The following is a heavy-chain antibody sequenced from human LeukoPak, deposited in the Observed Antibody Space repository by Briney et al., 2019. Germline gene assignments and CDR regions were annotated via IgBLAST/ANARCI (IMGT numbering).Heavy chain of an antibody. V-gene: IGHV3-33*01. CDR3: ARDLASYYYDSSGYSDS. D-gene: IGHD3-22*01. CDR2: IWYDGSNK. J-gene: IGHJ4*02. Sequence: GRSLRLSCAASGFTFSSYGMQWARQAPGKGLEWVAVIWYDGSNKYYADSVKGRFTISRANSKNTLYLQMNSLRAEDTAVYYCARDLASYYYDSSGYSDSWGQGTLVTVSS. CDR1: GFTFSSYG.